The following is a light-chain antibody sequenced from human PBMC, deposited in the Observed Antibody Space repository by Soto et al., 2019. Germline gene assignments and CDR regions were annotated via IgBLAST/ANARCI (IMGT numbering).Light chain of an antibody. CDR1: QSVCSSY. J-gene: IGKJ3*01. CDR2: CAS. CDR3: TQYGSTPLFT. V-gene: IGKV3-20*01. Sequence: EMALTQSPGTLSLSQRESATLSCRARQSVCSSYLAWYQQKTGQAPRLLIYCASSRDTGIPDRFSGSGSGTDFTLMISRLEPDDFAVYYCTQYGSTPLFTFGPVTKVDI.